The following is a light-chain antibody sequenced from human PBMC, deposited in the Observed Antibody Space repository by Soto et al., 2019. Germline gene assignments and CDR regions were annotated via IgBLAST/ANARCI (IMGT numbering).Light chain of an antibody. CDR1: HIVSSYY. J-gene: IGKJ1*01. V-gene: IGKV3-20*01. CDR3: QQYDSSLWT. CDR2: GAS. Sequence: EIVLTQSPGALSLSPGERATLSCKTRHIVSSYYLAWYQQKPGQAPRLLIYGASNRATGIPDRFSGSGSGTDFTLTISRLEPEDSAVYYCQQYDSSLWTFGPGTKVEIK.